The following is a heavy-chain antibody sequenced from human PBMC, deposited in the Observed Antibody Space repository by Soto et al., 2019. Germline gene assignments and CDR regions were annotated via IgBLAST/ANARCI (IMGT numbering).Heavy chain of an antibody. J-gene: IGHJ4*02. CDR3: AHTTYYYDSSGYEQHYFDY. V-gene: IGHV2-5*02. CDR2: IYWDDDK. CDR1: GFSLSTSGVG. D-gene: IGHD3-22*01. Sequence: SGPTLVNPTQTLTLTCTFSGFSLSTSGVGVGWIRQPPGKALEWLALIYWDDDKRYSPSLKSRLTITKDTSKNQVVLTMTNMDPVDTATYCCAHTTYYYDSSGYEQHYFDYWGQGTLVTVSS.